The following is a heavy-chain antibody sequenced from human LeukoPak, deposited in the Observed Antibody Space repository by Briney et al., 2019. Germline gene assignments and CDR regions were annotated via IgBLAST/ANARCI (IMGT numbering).Heavy chain of an antibody. CDR2: IYYSGSI. J-gene: IGHJ6*02. CDR3: ARVPLPDYYYYYGMDV. V-gene: IGHV4-31*03. CDR1: GGSISSGGYY. Sequence: SETLSLTCTVSGGSISSGGYYWSWIRQHPGKGLEWIGYIYYSGSIYYNPSLKSRVTISVDTSKNQFSLKLSSVTAADTAVYYCARVPLPDYYYYYGMDVWGQGTTVTVSS. D-gene: IGHD2-21*02.